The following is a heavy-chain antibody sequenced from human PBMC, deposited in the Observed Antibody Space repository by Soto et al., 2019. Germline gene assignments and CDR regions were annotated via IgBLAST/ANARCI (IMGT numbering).Heavy chain of an antibody. D-gene: IGHD5-18*01. J-gene: IGHJ5*02. CDR2: ISYDGTNK. CDR1: GFTFSSYG. V-gene: IGHV3-30*18. CDR3: AKDSGRGYNYGQHWFGP. Sequence: QVQLVESGGGVVQTGRSLRLSCAASGFTFSSYGMHWVRQAPGKGLEWVALISYDGTNKYYADSVKGRFTISRDNSKNPLYLQMNSPRAEDTAVYYCAKDSGRGYNYGQHWFGPWGQGTLVTVSS.